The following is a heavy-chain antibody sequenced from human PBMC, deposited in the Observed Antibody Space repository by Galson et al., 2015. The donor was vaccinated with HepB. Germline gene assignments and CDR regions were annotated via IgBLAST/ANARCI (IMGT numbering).Heavy chain of an antibody. CDR2: IIPIFGTA. Sequence: SVKVSCKASGGTFSSYAISWVRQAPGLGLEWMGGIIPIFGTANYAQKFQGRVTITADESTSTAYMELSSLRSEDTAVYYCARGIAAAGTRVDYWGQGTLVTVSS. V-gene: IGHV1-69*13. CDR3: ARGIAAAGTRVDY. CDR1: GGTFSSYA. J-gene: IGHJ4*02. D-gene: IGHD6-13*01.